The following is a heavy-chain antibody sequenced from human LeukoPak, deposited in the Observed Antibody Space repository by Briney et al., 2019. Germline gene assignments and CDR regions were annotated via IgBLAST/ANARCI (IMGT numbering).Heavy chain of an antibody. Sequence: GGSLRLSCAASGFNFADTWMNRVRQPPGKGLEWVGLIRRNTDTGTTDYAAPVKGRFTISRDDSKNTLYLQMNGLKTEDTAVYYCNTQQGSWALNYWGQGVLVTVSS. CDR3: NTQQGSWALNY. V-gene: IGHV3-15*07. J-gene: IGHJ4*02. D-gene: IGHD7-27*01. CDR2: IRRNTDTGTT. CDR1: GFNFADTW.